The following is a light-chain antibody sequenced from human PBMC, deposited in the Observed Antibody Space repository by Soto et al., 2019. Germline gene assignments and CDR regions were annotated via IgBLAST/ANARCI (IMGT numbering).Light chain of an antibody. V-gene: IGLV1-40*01. CDR1: SSNIGADYD. Sequence: QSVLTQPPSVSGSPGQSVTISCTWISSNIGADYDVHWYQLLPGTVPKLLIYGNSNRPSGVPDRFSGSYSGTSASLAITGLQSEDEADYYCQSSDSTLSGYVFGTGTKVTVL. CDR3: QSSDSTLSGYV. CDR2: GNS. J-gene: IGLJ1*01.